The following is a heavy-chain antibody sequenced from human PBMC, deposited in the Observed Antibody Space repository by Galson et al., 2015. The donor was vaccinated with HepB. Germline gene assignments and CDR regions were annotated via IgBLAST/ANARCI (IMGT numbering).Heavy chain of an antibody. V-gene: IGHV3-30-3*01. CDR2: ISNDGSNK. CDR3: AKAGYYYDTSGQDSNWFDP. D-gene: IGHD3-22*01. CDR1: GFTFSPYA. Sequence: SLRLSCAASGFTFSPYAMHWVRQAPGKGLEWLAVISNDGSNKYYADSVKGRSTISRDNSKNTLFLQMNSLRAEDTAVYYCAKAGYYYDTSGQDSNWFDPWGQGTLVTVSS. J-gene: IGHJ5*02.